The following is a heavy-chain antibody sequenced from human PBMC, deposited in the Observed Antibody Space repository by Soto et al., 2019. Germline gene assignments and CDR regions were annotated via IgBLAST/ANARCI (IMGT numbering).Heavy chain of an antibody. J-gene: IGHJ6*02. CDR1: GGSFSGYY. CDR2: INHSGST. Sequence: SETRSLTCAVYGGSFSGYYWSCIRHPPGKGLERIWEINHSGSTNYNPSLKSRVTISVDTSKNQFSLKLSSVTAADTAVYYCARGRDRAMAYWSYYYGMDVWGQGTTVTVSS. V-gene: IGHV4-34*01. D-gene: IGHD2-8*02. CDR3: ARGRDRAMAYWSYYYGMDV.